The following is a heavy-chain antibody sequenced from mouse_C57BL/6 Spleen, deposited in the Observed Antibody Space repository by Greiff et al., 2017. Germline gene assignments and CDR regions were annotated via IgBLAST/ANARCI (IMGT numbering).Heavy chain of an antibody. CDR1: GFSLTSYG. D-gene: IGHD2-5*01. J-gene: IGHJ4*01. CDR3: ARGDYSNYEGAMDY. CDR2: IWSDGST. V-gene: IGHV2-6*03. Sequence: VKLMESGPGLVAPSQSLSITCTVSGFSLTSYGVHWVRQPPGKGLEWLVVIWSDGSTTYNSALKSRLSISKDNSKSQVFLKMNSLQTDDTAMYYCARGDYSNYEGAMDYWGQGTSVTVSS.